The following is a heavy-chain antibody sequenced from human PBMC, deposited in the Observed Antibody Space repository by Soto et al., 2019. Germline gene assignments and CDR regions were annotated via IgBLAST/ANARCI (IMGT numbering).Heavy chain of an antibody. Sequence: GGSLRLSCSASGFTFSSYTMDWVRQAPGKGLDYVSGIRGNGDSPFYADSVKGRFTISRDNSKNALYLLMSSLSADDTAVYYCVKSRGGNNFDFFDWGQGALVTVSS. CDR2: IRGNGDSP. CDR3: VKSRGGNNFDFFD. CDR1: GFTFSSYT. D-gene: IGHD5-12*01. J-gene: IGHJ4*02. V-gene: IGHV3-64D*06.